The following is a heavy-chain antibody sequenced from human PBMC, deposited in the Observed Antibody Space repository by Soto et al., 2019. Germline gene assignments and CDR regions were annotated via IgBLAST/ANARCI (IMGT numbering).Heavy chain of an antibody. CDR2: MNPNSGNT. CDR3: ARIGLPAAKNRRRFNNRNDY. V-gene: IGHV1-8*01. CDR1: GYTFTSYD. D-gene: IGHD2-2*01. Sequence: ASVKVSCKASGYTFTSYDINWVRQATGQGLEWMGWMNPNSGNTGYAQKFQGRVTMTRNTSISTAYMELSSLRSEDTAVYYCARIGLPAAKNRRRFNNRNDYWGQGTLVTVSS. J-gene: IGHJ4*02.